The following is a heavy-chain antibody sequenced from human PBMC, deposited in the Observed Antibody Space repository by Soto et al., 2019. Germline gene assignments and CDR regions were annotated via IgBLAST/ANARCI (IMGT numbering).Heavy chain of an antibody. D-gene: IGHD7-27*01. Sequence: EVQLVESGGGLVQPGGPLRLSCAPSGFILSACAMNWVREAPGKGLKWVSYFSRSSSVIDYADSVKGRFTVSRDNARNSLYLQMNSLRAEDTAVYYCARDLSWGSNWYYYMDVWGKGTTVTVSS. CDR3: ARDLSWGSNWYYYMDV. V-gene: IGHV3-48*01. CDR1: GFILSACA. J-gene: IGHJ6*03. CDR2: FSRSSSVI.